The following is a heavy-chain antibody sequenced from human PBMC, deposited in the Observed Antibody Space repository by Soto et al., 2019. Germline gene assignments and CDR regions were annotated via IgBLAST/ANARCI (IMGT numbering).Heavy chain of an antibody. D-gene: IGHD3-10*01. CDR2: ISYDGSNK. J-gene: IGHJ4*02. V-gene: IGHV3-30*18. CDR1: GFTFSSYG. Sequence: QVQLVESGGGVVQPGRSLRLSCAASGFTFSSYGMHWVRQAPGKGLEWVAVISYDGSNKYYADTVKGRFTLSRDNSKHTLYLQINSLRAEDTAVYYCAKDGSYASGSFGYWGQGTLVPVSS. CDR3: AKDGSYASGSFGY.